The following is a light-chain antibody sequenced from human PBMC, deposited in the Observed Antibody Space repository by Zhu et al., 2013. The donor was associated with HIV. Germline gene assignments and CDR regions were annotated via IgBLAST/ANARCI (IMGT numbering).Light chain of an antibody. V-gene: IGKV3-20*01. J-gene: IGKJ5*01. CDR1: QTVGSTY. CDR3: QQYNNWPPVT. Sequence: EIVLTQSPGTLSLSPGLRASLSCRAGQTVGSTYFACYQHKPGQAPRLYICGASSRPTAIPDRFSGSGSGTEFTLTISSLQSEDFAFYYCQQYNNWPPVTFGQGTRLEIK. CDR2: GAS.